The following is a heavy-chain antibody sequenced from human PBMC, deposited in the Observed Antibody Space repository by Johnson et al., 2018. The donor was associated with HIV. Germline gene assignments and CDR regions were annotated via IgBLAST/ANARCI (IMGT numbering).Heavy chain of an antibody. CDR3: AKDGPYSSGSDAFDI. Sequence: VQLLESGGGVVQPGRSLRLSCAASGFTFSSYAMHWVRQAPGKGLEWVAVISCDGSNKYYADSVKGRFTISRDNSKNTLYLQMNSLRVEDTAVYYCAKDGPYSSGSDAFDIWGQGTMVTVSS. V-gene: IGHV3-30*04. CDR2: ISCDGSNK. D-gene: IGHD6-19*01. CDR1: GFTFSSYA. J-gene: IGHJ3*02.